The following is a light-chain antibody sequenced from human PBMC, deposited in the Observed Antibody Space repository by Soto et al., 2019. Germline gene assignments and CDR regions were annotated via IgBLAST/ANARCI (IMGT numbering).Light chain of an antibody. J-gene: IGKJ5*01. CDR2: GIS. CDR1: QSVNIN. CDR3: QQHAHSPIT. V-gene: IGKV3D-15*01. Sequence: EIVMTQSPATLSVSPGERATLSCRASQSVNINYLAWYQQKPGQAPRLLIYGISKRATDIPDRFSGSGSGTEFTLTLSSLQPEDFATYYCQQHAHSPITFGKGTRLEI.